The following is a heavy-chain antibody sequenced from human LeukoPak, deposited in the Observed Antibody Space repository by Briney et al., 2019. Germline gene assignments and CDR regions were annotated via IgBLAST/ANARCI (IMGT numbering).Heavy chain of an antibody. D-gene: IGHD3-22*01. J-gene: IGHJ4*02. CDR1: GFTFSSYA. CDR2: ISGSGGST. V-gene: IGHV3-23*01. CDR3: AKSDNYYDSSGYYANFDY. Sequence: GGSLRLSCAASGFTFSSYAMSWVRQVPGKGLEWVSAISGSGGSTYYADSVKGRFTISRDNSKNTLYLQMNSLRAEDTAVYYCAKSDNYYDSSGYYANFDYWGQGTLVTVSS.